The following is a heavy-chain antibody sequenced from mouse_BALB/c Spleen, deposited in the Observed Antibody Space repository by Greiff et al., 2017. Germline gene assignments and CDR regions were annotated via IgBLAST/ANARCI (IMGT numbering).Heavy chain of an antibody. CDR2: ISSGGST. J-gene: IGHJ4*01. CDR1: GFTFSSYA. V-gene: IGHV5-6-5*01. D-gene: IGHD1-1*01. Sequence: EVQLVESGGGLVKPGGSLKLSCAASGFTFSSYAMSWVRQTPEKRLEWVASISSGGSTYYPDSVKGRFTISRDNARNILYLQMSSLRSEDTAMYYCARGLYYGSRYAMDYWGQGTSVTVSS. CDR3: ARGLYYGSRYAMDY.